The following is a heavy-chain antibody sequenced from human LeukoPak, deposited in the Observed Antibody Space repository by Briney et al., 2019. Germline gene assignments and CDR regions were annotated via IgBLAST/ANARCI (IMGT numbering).Heavy chain of an antibody. CDR1: GDSFTGYY. V-gene: IGHV1-2*02. Sequence: AAVKDSCKACGDSFTGYYMHWVRQAPGERLEWMGWINPNSGGTNYAQKFQGRVTMTRDTSISRAYMELSRLRSDDTAVYYCASDSREVYWGQGTPVTVSS. J-gene: IGHJ4*02. CDR2: INPNSGGT. CDR3: ASDSREVY.